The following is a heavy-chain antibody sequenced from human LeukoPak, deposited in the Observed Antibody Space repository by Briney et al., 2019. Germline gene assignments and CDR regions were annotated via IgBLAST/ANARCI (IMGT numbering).Heavy chain of an antibody. Sequence: PSETLSLTCTVSGGSISNYYWSWIRQPPGKGLEWIGYIYYSGTTNYNPSLKSRVTISVDTSKNQFSLKLSSVTAADTAVYYCARAEMATIKGGYFDIWGQGTMVTVSS. V-gene: IGHV4-59*12. CDR3: ARAEMATIKGGYFDI. D-gene: IGHD5-24*01. CDR2: IYYSGTT. J-gene: IGHJ3*02. CDR1: GGSISNYY.